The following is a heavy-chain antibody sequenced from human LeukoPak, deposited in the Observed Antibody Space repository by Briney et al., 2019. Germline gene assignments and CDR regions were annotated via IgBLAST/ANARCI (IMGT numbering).Heavy chain of an antibody. CDR3: ARSYGSGNYFDY. V-gene: IGHV4-4*07. Sequence: SETLSLTCTVSGGSISSYYWSWIRQPAGKGLEWIGRIYTSGSTNYNPSLKSRVTISVDTSKNQFSLKLSSVTAADTAVYHCARSYGSGNYFDYWGQGTLVTVSS. CDR1: GGSISSYY. CDR2: IYTSGST. J-gene: IGHJ4*02. D-gene: IGHD3-10*01.